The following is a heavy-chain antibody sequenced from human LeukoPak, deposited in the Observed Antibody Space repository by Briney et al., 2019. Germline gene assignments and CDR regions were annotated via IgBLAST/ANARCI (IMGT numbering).Heavy chain of an antibody. D-gene: IGHD2-15*01. CDR3: ARVVYCSGVIYHIFVFDI. J-gene: IGHJ3*02. CDR1: GFTFSSYW. CDR2: ISSSGDTI. Sequence: GGSLRLSCAASGFTFSSYWMNWARQAPGKGLEWVSYISSSGDTIFYADSVKGRFTISRDNAKNSLSLQVNSVRAEDTALYYWARVVYCSGVIYHIFVFDIGGQGKMVTVSA. V-gene: IGHV3-48*04.